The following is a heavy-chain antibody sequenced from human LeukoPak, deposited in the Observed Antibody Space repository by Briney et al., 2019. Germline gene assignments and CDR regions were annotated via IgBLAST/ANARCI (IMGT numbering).Heavy chain of an antibody. CDR1: GFTFRSYA. CDR3: AKKRDAFDI. CDR2: LNDSGSTN. D-gene: IGHD5-24*01. Sequence: GGSLTLSCVASGFTFRSYAMGWVRQAPGKRLEWISYLNDSGSTNYYVAPVKGRFTISRDNSKNTLYLHMNSLRAEDTAMYYCAKKRDAFDIWGQGTVVAVSS. J-gene: IGHJ3*02. V-gene: IGHV3-23*05.